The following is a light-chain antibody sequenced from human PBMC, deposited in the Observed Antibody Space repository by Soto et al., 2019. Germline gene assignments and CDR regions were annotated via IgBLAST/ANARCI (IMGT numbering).Light chain of an antibody. Sequence: QSALTQPASVSGSPGQSITISCTGTSDNGGRFSFVSWYQQHPGKAPILLIYELTKRPSGISDRFSGSKSGNTASLTISGLQAEDEADYYCSSYETTSRRLFGTGTKVTVL. CDR2: ELT. CDR1: SDNGGRFSF. V-gene: IGLV2-14*01. J-gene: IGLJ1*01. CDR3: SSYETTSRRL.